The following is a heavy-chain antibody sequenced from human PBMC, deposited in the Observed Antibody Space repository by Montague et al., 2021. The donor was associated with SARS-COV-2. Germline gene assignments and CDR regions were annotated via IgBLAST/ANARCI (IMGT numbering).Heavy chain of an antibody. J-gene: IGHJ6*02. D-gene: IGHD3-9*01. V-gene: IGHV3-30-3*01. CDR3: ARDTAYYDILTGYFPRDPYYYYYYGMDV. Sequence: SLRLSCAVSGFTFSSYAMHWVRQAPGKGLEWVAVISYDGSNKYYADSVKGRFTISRDNSKNTLYLQMNSLRAEDTTVYYCARDTAYYDILTGYFPRDPYYYYYYGMDVWGQGTTVTVSS. CDR1: GFTFSSYA. CDR2: ISYDGSNK.